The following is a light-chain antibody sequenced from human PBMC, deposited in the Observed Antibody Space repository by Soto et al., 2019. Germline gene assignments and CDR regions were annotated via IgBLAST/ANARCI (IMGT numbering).Light chain of an antibody. CDR3: SSYTSSTIL. CDR2: DVS. CDR1: SSDADAYNY. J-gene: IGLJ2*01. V-gene: IGLV2-14*03. Sequence: QSDLTQPASVSGSPGQSIIISCTGTSSDADAYNYVSWYQHHPGKAPKLLIYDVSNRPSGISNRFSGSKSGNTASLTISGLQPEDEADYFCSSYTSSTILFGGGTKLTVL.